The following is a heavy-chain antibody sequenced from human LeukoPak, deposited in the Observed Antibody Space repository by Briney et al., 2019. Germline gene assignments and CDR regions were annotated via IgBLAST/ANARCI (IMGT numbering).Heavy chain of an antibody. V-gene: IGHV4-31*03. Sequence: SETLSLTCTVSGGSISSGGYYWSWIRQHPGKGLEWIGYIYYSGSTYYNPSLKSRVTISVDTSKNQFSLKLSSVTAADTAVYYCARVRGSGSYYGGFIDYWGQGTLVAVSS. J-gene: IGHJ4*02. CDR3: ARVRGSGSYYGGFIDY. D-gene: IGHD3-10*01. CDR1: GGSISSGGYY. CDR2: IYYSGST.